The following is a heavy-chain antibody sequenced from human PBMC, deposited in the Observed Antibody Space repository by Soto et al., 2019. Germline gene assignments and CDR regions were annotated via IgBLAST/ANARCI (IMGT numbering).Heavy chain of an antibody. CDR3: ARGHYGMED. CDR1: GLPLSRYW. CDR2: INQDGSDK. Sequence: GGSLRLSCAVSGLPLSRYWMSWFRQAPGKGLEWVANINQDGSDKNYLDSVKGRFTVSRDNAKNSLYLQMNGLRVEDTAVYFCARGHYGMEDWGQGTTVTVSS. V-gene: IGHV3-7*05. J-gene: IGHJ6*02.